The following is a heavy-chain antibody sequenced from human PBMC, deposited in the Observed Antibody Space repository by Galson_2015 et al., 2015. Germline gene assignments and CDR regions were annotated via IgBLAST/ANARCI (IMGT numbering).Heavy chain of an antibody. V-gene: IGHV4-4*02. CDR2: IYHSGST. CDR3: ASRGSSSPPVGFDS. J-gene: IGHJ4*02. D-gene: IGHD2-2*01. CDR1: GDSITNYNW. Sequence: SETLSLTCVVSGDSITNYNWWSWVRQPPGKGLEWIGEIYHSGSTNYNPSLKGRVTMSVDKSKNQFSLKLSSVTAADTAVYYCASRGSSSPPVGFDSWGQGTLVTVSS.